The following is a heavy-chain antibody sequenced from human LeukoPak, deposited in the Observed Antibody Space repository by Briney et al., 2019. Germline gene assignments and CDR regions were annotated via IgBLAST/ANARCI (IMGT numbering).Heavy chain of an antibody. D-gene: IGHD3-3*01. J-gene: IGHJ4*02. V-gene: IGHV4-61*02. CDR1: GGSISSGSYY. CDR2: IYTSGST. CDR3: AREGYDFWSGYRDFDY. Sequence: PSQTLSLTCTVSGGSISSGSYYWSWIRQPAGKGLEWTGRIYTSGSTNYNPSLKSRVTISVDTSKNQFSLKLSSVTAADTAVYYCAREGYDFWSGYRDFDYWGQGTLVTVSS.